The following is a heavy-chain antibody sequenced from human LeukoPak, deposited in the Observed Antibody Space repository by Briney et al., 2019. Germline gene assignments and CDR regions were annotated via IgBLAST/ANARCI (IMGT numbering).Heavy chain of an antibody. V-gene: IGHV3-7*03. CDR3: VKGPLITAAGTY. D-gene: IGHD6-13*01. CDR1: GFTFSDYW. Sequence: GGSLRLSCAASGFTFSDYWMTWVRQTPGKGLECVADINQHGGEISYVDSVKGRFTISRDNAKNSLSLQMSSLRVEDTAVYYCVKGPLITAAGTYWGQGTLVTVSS. CDR2: INQHGGEI. J-gene: IGHJ4*02.